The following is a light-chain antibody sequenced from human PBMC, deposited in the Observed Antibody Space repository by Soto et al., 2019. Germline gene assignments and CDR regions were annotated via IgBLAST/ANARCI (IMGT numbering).Light chain of an antibody. Sequence: QSALTQPASVSGSPGQTITISCTGTSSDVGGYNYVSWYQHHPGTAPKLMIYEVSNRPSGVSDRFFGSKSGNKASLTISGLQPEDEADYYCSSYTSSSQELFGGGTKLTVL. CDR2: EVS. V-gene: IGLV2-14*01. J-gene: IGLJ2*01. CDR1: SSDVGGYNY. CDR3: SSYTSSSQEL.